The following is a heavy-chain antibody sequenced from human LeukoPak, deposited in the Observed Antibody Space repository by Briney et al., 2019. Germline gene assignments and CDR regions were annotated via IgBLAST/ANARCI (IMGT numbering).Heavy chain of an antibody. D-gene: IGHD3-10*01. CDR1: GFTFGDYS. J-gene: IGHJ6*02. CDR3: SIEGRGGEYVHYYYGMDV. Sequence: PGRSLRLSCLGSGFTFGDYSLRWVRQAPGTGLEWVGFIRGKGYGGTAEYAASVKGRFTISRDDSQSIAYLEMNSLKSGDTAVYYCSIEGRGGEYVHYYYGMDVWGQGTTVIVSS. V-gene: IGHV3-49*04. CDR2: IRGKGYGGTA.